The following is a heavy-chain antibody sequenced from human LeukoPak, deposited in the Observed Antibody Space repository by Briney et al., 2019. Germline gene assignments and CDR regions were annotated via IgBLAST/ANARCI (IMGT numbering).Heavy chain of an antibody. CDR3: ARDGGYCSSPNCRIDY. V-gene: IGHV3-48*03. J-gene: IGHJ4*02. CDR1: GYTFSSYE. Sequence: QPGGSLRLSCAASGYTFSSYEMNWVRQAPGKGLEWVSYISNSGSTIYYADSVKGRFTISRDNAKNSLYLQMNSLRAEDTAVYYCARDGGYCSSPNCRIDYWGQGTLVTVSS. D-gene: IGHD2-2*01. CDR2: ISNSGSTI.